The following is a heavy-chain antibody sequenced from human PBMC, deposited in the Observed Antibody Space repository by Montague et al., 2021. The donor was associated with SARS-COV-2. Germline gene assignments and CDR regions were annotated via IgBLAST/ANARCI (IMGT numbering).Heavy chain of an antibody. CDR3: ARTTWLRGYFDL. CDR2: IYYSGST. CDR1: GGSIRSSSYY. V-gene: IGHV4-39*07. Sequence: SETLSLTCTVSGGSIRSSSYYWGWIRQPPGMWLECIGSIYYSGSTYYTPSLKSRVTISVDTSKNHFSLELSSVTAADTAVYYCARTTWLRGYFDLWGRGTLVTVSS. J-gene: IGHJ2*01. D-gene: IGHD5-12*01.